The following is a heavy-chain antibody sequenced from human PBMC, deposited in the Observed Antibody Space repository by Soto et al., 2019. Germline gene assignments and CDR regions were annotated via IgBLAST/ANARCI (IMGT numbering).Heavy chain of an antibody. CDR3: ARDHDAFDI. CDR2: IWYDGTTI. J-gene: IGHJ3*02. V-gene: IGHV3-33*01. CDR1: GFTFSSYG. Sequence: GGSLRLSCAASGFTFSSYGMHWVRQAPGKGLEWVAVIWYDGTTIYYADSVKGRFTISRDNAKNSLYLQMNSLRAEDTAVYYCARDHDAFDIWGQGTMVTVSS.